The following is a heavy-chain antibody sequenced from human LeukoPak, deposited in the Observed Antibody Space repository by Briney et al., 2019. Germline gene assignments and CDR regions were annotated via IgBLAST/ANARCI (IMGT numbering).Heavy chain of an antibody. CDR3: ASRVVGATFDY. J-gene: IGHJ4*02. CDR1: GGSIRRYY. V-gene: IGHV4-59*08. CDR2: IYYTGST. D-gene: IGHD1-26*01. Sequence: SDTLSLTCAFSGGSIRRYYWRWIRQPSGKGRVCIGYIYYTGSTNYNPSLKSRVTLSVDTSKNQFSLKVSSVTAADTAVYYCASRVVGATFDYWGQGSLVTVSS.